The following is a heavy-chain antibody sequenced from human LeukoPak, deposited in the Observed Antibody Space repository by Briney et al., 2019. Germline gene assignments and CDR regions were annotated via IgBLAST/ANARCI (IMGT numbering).Heavy chain of an antibody. V-gene: IGHV4-59*11. CDR1: GGSISSHY. D-gene: IGHD4-11*01. J-gene: IGHJ6*03. Sequence: SETLSLTCTVSGGSISSHYWSWIRQPPGKGLEWIGYIYYSGSTNYNPSLKSRVTISVDTSKNQFSLKLSSVTAADTAAYYCARVGYSNSYYYYYMDVWGKGTTVTVSS. CDR2: IYYSGST. CDR3: ARVGYSNSYYYYYMDV.